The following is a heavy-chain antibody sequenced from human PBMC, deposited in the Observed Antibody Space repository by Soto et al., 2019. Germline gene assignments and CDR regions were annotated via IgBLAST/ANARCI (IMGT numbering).Heavy chain of an antibody. CDR3: ARAYYGLLTGYYTDY. CDR1: GFPFSSYW. V-gene: IGHV3-74*01. J-gene: IGHJ4*02. CDR2: ISGDGVTT. Sequence: EVQLVESGGDLVQRGGSLRLSCAASGFPFSSYWMHWVRHTPGKGLDWVARISGDGVTTYYADSVTGRFTVSRDNAKNTLSLQIRGLRAEDTAVYYCARAYYGLLTGYYTDYWGQGTLVSVSS. D-gene: IGHD3-9*01.